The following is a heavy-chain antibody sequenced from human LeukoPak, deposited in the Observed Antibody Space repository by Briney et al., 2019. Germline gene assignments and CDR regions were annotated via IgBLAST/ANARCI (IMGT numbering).Heavy chain of an antibody. J-gene: IGHJ4*02. V-gene: IGHV1-46*01. CDR2: INPSGGST. D-gene: IGHD1-26*01. CDR3: ARDLHSGSLSDRTGDY. Sequence: GESLKISCKGSGYTFTSYCMHWVRQAPGQGLEWMGIINPSGGSTSYAQKFQGRVTMTRDMSTSTVYMELSSLRSEDTAVYYCARDLHSGSLSDRTGDYWGQGTLVTVSS. CDR1: GYTFTSYC.